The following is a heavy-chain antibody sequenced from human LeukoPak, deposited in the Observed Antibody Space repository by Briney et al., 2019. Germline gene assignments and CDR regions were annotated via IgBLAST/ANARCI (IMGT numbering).Heavy chain of an antibody. Sequence: GGSLRLFCAASVFIFSSYSMICVRQAREKGLEYGSTISGRSTNTYYAPTRQGRFTISRDNSTSTLYLQLESLRAEDAARYFCARVRYSESDIDSWGQGTLVTVSS. J-gene: IGHJ4*02. CDR2: ISGRSTNT. D-gene: IGHD1-26*01. CDR1: VFIFSSYS. CDR3: ARVRYSESDIDS. V-gene: IGHV3-23*01.